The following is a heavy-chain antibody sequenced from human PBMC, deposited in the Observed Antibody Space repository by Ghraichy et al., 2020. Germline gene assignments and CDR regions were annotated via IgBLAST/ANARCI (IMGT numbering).Heavy chain of an antibody. D-gene: IGHD3-16*02. V-gene: IGHV4-34*01. CDR2: INHSGST. CDR1: GGSFSGYY. CDR3: ARGLPVYDYVWGSYRYTPFRY. J-gene: IGHJ4*02. Sequence: SQTLSLTCAVYGGSFSGYYWSWIRQPPGKGLEWIGEINHSGSTNYNPSLKSRVTISVDTSKNQFSLKLSSVTAADTAVYYCARGLPVYDYVWGSYRYTPFRYWGQGTLVTVS.